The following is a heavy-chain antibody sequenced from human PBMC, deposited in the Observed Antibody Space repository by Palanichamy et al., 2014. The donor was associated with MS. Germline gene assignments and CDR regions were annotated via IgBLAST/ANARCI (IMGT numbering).Heavy chain of an antibody. J-gene: IGHJ6*02. CDR1: GGSISSSSYY. Sequence: QLQLPESGPGLVKPSETLSLTCTVSGGSISSSSYYWGWIRQPPGKGLEWIGSIYYSGSTYYNPSLKSRVTISVDTSKNQFSLKPSSVTAADTAVYYCARQGRSDYVWGSYRPYYYYGMDVWGQGTTVTVSS. D-gene: IGHD3-16*02. CDR2: IYYSGST. V-gene: IGHV4-39*01. CDR3: ARQGRSDYVWGSYRPYYYYGMDV.